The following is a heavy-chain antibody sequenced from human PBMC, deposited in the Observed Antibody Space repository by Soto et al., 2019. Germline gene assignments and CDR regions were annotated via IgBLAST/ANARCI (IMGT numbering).Heavy chain of an antibody. CDR2: IYHSGRT. D-gene: IGHD3-22*01. CDR3: ARVGPCVPYYYDSSPYTFENWFYP. CDR1: GYSISSGYY. V-gene: IGHV4-38-2*01. Sequence: SETLSLTCAVSGYSISSGYYWGWLRQPPGKGLEWIGSIYHSGRTYYNPSLNSRVTLSIDMTNNHVSLILKSVTAADTAVYYCARVGPCVPYYYDSSPYTFENWFYPWGQGTLVTVSS. J-gene: IGHJ5*02.